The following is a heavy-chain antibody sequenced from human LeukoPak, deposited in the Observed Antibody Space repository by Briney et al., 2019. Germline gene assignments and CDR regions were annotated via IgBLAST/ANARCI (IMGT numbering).Heavy chain of an antibody. CDR3: TRDEIVGAKDFDY. Sequence: ASVQVTCKACRYTFTDYYIHWVRQAPGQGLEWMGWINSNSGDTKSARKLQGRLTMTRDTSITTAYMDLSRLTSGDTAVYYCTRDEIVGAKDFDYWGQGTPVTPSP. J-gene: IGHJ4*02. CDR1: RYTFTDYY. D-gene: IGHD1-26*01. V-gene: IGHV1-2*02. CDR2: INSNSGDT.